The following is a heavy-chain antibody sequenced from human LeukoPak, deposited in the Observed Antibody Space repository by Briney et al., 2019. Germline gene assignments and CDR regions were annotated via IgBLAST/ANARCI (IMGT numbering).Heavy chain of an antibody. CDR2: IEWDDNK. J-gene: IGHJ4*02. V-gene: IGHV2-70*01. Sequence: SGPTLVNPPQTLTLTCTFSGFSLSNRGMCVSWIRQPPGKALEWLAHIEWDDNKYYSTSLKTRLTISKDTSKNQVVLIMTNMDPVDTATYYCARIRGYDYVWGSYRSYYFDYWGQGTLVTVSS. CDR1: GFSLSNRGMC. D-gene: IGHD3-16*02. CDR3: ARIRGYDYVWGSYRSYYFDY.